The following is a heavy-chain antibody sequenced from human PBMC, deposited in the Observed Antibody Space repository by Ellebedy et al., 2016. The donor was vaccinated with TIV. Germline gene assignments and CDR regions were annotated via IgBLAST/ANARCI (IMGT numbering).Heavy chain of an antibody. V-gene: IGHV3-30*02. Sequence: GGSLRLSCAASGFTFSSSGMNWVRQAPGKGLEWVAFIRFDGNNAYYADSVKGRFTISRDNSENTLYLQLNSLRTEDTATYSCARDRIAVADNWFDPWGQGTLVTVSS. CDR3: ARDRIAVADNWFDP. D-gene: IGHD6-19*01. CDR1: GFTFSSSG. CDR2: IRFDGNNA. J-gene: IGHJ5*02.